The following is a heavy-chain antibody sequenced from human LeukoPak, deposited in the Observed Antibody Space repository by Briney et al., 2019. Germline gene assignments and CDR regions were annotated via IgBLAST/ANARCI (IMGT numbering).Heavy chain of an antibody. V-gene: IGHV3-21*01. CDR3: ARDRGRVGYSNYRAENYMDV. D-gene: IGHD4-11*01. CDR1: GFTFSSYS. Sequence: GGSLRLSCAASGFTFSSYSMNWVRQAPGKGLEWVSSISSSSSYIYYADSVKGRFTISRDNAKNSLYLQMNSLRAEDTAVYYCARDRGRVGYSNYRAENYMDVWGKGTTVTVSS. J-gene: IGHJ6*03. CDR2: ISSSSSYI.